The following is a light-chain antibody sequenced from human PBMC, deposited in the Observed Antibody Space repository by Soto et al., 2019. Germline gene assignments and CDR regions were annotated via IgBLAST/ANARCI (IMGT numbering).Light chain of an antibody. CDR3: QQYNNWPQT. J-gene: IGKJ1*01. CDR2: AAS. V-gene: IGKV3-15*01. Sequence: EIVMTQSPATLSVSPGERATLSCRASQSVSSNLAWYQQKPGQAPRPLIYAASTRATGIPARFSGSGSGTKFTLTISSLQSEDFAVYYCQQYNNWPQTFGQGTKV. CDR1: QSVSSN.